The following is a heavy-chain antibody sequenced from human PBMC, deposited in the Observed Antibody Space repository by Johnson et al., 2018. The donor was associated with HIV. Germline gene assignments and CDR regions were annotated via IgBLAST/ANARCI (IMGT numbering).Heavy chain of an antibody. CDR1: GFTFSYYG. J-gene: IGHJ3*02. CDR2: IWYDGSNK. Sequence: QVQLVESGGGVVQPGKSLRLSCAASGFTFSYYGMHWVRQAPGKGLEWVAVIWYDGSNKFYADSVKGRFTISRDNSKNTLYLQMNSLRAEDTAIYYCAKDRNWGRLFDGFDIWGRGTMVTVSS. V-gene: IGHV3-33*06. D-gene: IGHD7-27*01. CDR3: AKDRNWGRLFDGFDI.